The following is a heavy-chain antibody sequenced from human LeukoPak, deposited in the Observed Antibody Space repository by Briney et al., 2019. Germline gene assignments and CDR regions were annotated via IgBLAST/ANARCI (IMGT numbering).Heavy chain of an antibody. J-gene: IGHJ4*02. Sequence: GGSLRLSCAASGFTFSSYAMSWVRQAPGKGLEWVSAISGSGGSTYYADSVKGRFTISRDNSKNTLYLQMNSLRAEDTALYYCAKDIGFEVTTLFAYWGQGTLVTVSS. D-gene: IGHD4-17*01. CDR1: GFTFSSYA. CDR2: ISGSGGST. CDR3: AKDIGFEVTTLFAY. V-gene: IGHV3-23*01.